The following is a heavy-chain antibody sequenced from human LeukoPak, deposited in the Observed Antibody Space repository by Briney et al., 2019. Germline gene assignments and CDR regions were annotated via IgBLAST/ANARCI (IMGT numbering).Heavy chain of an antibody. Sequence: GGSLRLSCAASGFTFSSYALSWVRQAPGKGLEWVSSSSSSSSYKYYADSVKGRFTISRDNAKNSLYLQMNSLRAEDTAVYYCARVANGDYLGYYYYGMDVWGQGTTVTVSS. D-gene: IGHD4-17*01. V-gene: IGHV3-21*01. CDR3: ARVANGDYLGYYYYGMDV. CDR1: GFTFSSYA. J-gene: IGHJ6*02. CDR2: SSSSSSYK.